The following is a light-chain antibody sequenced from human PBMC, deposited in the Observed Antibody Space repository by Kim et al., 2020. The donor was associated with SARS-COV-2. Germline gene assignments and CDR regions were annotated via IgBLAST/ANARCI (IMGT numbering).Light chain of an antibody. J-gene: IGLJ2*01. CDR1: TDAVTSGHY. Sequence: PGGPILSTVGASTDAVTSGHYIYRFHQKPGQAPRILIYDIRKRHSRAPAPCSGSLPGGKAALNLSGAQPEDDADFYCSLYSDGGSVFGGGTQLTVL. V-gene: IGLV7-46*01. CDR3: SLYSDGGSV. CDR2: DIR.